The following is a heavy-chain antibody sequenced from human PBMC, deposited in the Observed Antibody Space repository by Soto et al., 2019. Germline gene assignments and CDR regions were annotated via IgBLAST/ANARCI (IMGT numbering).Heavy chain of an antibody. D-gene: IGHD3-16*01. CDR2: ISNSGTAT. J-gene: IGHJ4*02. Sequence: GGSLRLSCVASGFTFSSTAMSWVRQAPGKGLDWVSAISNSGTATYYADSVKGRFTIPRDNSDNTLFLQMSSLSADDTAVYYCTSGGYWGLGTLVTVS. CDR1: GFTFSSTA. CDR3: TSGGY. V-gene: IGHV3-23*01.